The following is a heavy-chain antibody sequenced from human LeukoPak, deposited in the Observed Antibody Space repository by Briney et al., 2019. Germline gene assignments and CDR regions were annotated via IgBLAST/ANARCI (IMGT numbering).Heavy chain of an antibody. V-gene: IGHV3-64*01. CDR3: ARDRAFGELSGNWFDP. CDR2: ISSNGGST. J-gene: IGHJ5*02. Sequence: GGSLRLSCAASGFTFSSYAMHWVRQAPGKGLEYVSAISSNGGSTYYANSVKGRFTISRDNSKNTLYLQMGSLRAEDMAVYYCARDRAFGELSGNWFDPWGQGTLVTVSS. CDR1: GFTFSSYA. D-gene: IGHD3-10*01.